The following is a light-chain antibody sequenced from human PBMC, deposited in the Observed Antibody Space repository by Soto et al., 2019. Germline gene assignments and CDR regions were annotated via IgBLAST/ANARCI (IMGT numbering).Light chain of an antibody. CDR1: QSVSSNY. CDR2: RAS. Sequence: EIVLTQSPGTLPLSPGERATLSCRASQSVSSNYLAWYQQKPGQAPKVLIYRASSRATGIPDRFSGSGSGTDFTLTISRLEPEDFAVYYCQQYGSSPFTFGPGTKVDIK. J-gene: IGKJ3*01. CDR3: QQYGSSPFT. V-gene: IGKV3-20*01.